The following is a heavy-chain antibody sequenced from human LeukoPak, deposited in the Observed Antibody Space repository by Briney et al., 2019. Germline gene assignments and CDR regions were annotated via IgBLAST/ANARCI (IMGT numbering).Heavy chain of an antibody. D-gene: IGHD5-24*01. J-gene: IGHJ6*03. V-gene: IGHV1-69*05. Sequence: GASVKVSCKASGGTFSSYAISWVRQAPGQGLEWMGMIIPIFGTANYAQKFQGRVTITTDESTSTAYMELSSLRSEDTAVYYCARGVPIRAYYYYYMDVSGKGTTVTVSS. CDR3: ARGVPIRAYYYYYMDV. CDR2: IIPIFGTA. CDR1: GGTFSSYA.